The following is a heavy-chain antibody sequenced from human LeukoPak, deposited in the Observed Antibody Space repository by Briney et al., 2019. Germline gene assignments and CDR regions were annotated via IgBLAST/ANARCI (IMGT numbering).Heavy chain of an antibody. D-gene: IGHD6-13*01. V-gene: IGHV1-69*04. CDR3: ARSPAVGTQDS. Sequence: ASVKVSCKASGGTFSSYAIHWVRQAPGQGLEWMGRIIPNLGTANYAQKFQGRVTITADKATSTAYMEVSSLRSEDTAVYYCARSPAVGTQDSWGQGTLVTVSS. CDR1: GGTFSSYA. J-gene: IGHJ4*02. CDR2: IIPNLGTA.